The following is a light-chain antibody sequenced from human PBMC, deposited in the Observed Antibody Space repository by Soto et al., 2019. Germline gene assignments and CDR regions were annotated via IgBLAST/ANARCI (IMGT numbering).Light chain of an antibody. V-gene: IGKV3-15*01. CDR1: QSVSSN. CDR2: GAF. J-gene: IGKJ5*01. CDR3: QQYNTWPPIT. Sequence: EIVMTQSPVTLSVSPGERVTLSCRASQSVSSNLAWYQQKPGQAPSLLIYGAFTRATGIPARFSGTGSGTDFTLTISSLQSEDFAVYYCQQYNTWPPITFGQGTRLEIK.